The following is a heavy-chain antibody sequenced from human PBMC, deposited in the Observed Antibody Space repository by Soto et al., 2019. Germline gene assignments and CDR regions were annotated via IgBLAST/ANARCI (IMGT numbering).Heavy chain of an antibody. CDR3: ARAAHPIVVVPAAIDY. CDR1: GFTFSTYW. D-gene: IGHD2-2*01. J-gene: IGHJ4*02. Sequence: EVQLVESGGGLVQPGGSLRLSCAASGFTFSTYWIHWVRQAPGKGLVWVSRINSDGSSTSYADSVKGRFTISRDNANNPVYLQMNSLRAEDTAVYYCARAAHPIVVVPAAIDYWGQGTLVTVSS. CDR2: INSDGSST. V-gene: IGHV3-74*01.